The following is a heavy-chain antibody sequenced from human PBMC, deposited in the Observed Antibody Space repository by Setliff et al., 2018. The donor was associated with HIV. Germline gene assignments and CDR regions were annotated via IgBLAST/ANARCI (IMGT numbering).Heavy chain of an antibody. Sequence: PGGSLRLSCAASGLTFSTYAMGWVRQAPGKGLEWVSSISGSGASTYYAGSEKGRFTISRDNSKNTLYMQMNRLRVEDTAVYYCAKGETSAYFEYFQNWGQGTLVTVSS. CDR1: GLTFSTYA. D-gene: IGHD3-22*01. V-gene: IGHV3-23*01. J-gene: IGHJ1*01. CDR3: AKGETSAYFEYFQN. CDR2: ISGSGAST.